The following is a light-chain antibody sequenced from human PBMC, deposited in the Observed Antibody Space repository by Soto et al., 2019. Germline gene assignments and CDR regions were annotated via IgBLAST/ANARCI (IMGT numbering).Light chain of an antibody. Sequence: IQLTQSPSSLSASVGDRVTITCRASQSISRHLNWYQQKPGKAPKLLIYAASSLQSGVPSRFSGSGSGTDFTLTISSLQPEDFATYYCQQNYNAPPWTFGQGTKVDI. CDR2: AAS. CDR3: QQNYNAPPWT. J-gene: IGKJ1*01. V-gene: IGKV1-39*01. CDR1: QSISRH.